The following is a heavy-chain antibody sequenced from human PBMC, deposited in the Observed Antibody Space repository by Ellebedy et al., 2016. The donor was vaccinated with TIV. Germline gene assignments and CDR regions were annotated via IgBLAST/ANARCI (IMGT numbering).Heavy chain of an antibody. J-gene: IGHJ4*02. Sequence: GSLRLSXTVSGGSIISNTHFWGWIRQPPGKGLEWIGSIFHSGSPYYNPSLDSRATISVDTSKNQFSLRLSSVTAADTAVYFCARETDFWSDSSYFDYWGQGILVTISS. D-gene: IGHD3-3*01. CDR3: ARETDFWSDSSYFDY. V-gene: IGHV4-39*07. CDR2: IFHSGSP. CDR1: GGSIISNTHF.